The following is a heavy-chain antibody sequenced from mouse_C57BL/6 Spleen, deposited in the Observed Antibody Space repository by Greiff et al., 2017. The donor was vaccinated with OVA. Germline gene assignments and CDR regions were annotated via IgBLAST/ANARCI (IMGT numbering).Heavy chain of an antibody. CDR1: GYTFTDYN. D-gene: IGHD4-1*01. V-gene: IGHV1-22*01. J-gene: IGHJ2*01. Sequence: VQLKESGPELVKPGASVKMSCKASGYTFTDYNMHWVKQSHGKSLEWIGYINPNNGGTSYNQKFKGKATLTVNKSSSTAYMELRSLTSEDSAVYYCTTGTLFDYWGQGTTLTVSS. CDR3: TTGTLFDY. CDR2: INPNNGGT.